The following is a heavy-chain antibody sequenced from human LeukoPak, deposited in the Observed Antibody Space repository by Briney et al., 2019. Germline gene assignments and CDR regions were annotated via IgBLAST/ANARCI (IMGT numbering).Heavy chain of an antibody. J-gene: IGHJ6*02. CDR2: IYYSGIT. CDR1: GGSISSSHSY. D-gene: IGHD6-6*01. CDR3: ARHESSSTPGYFYGMDV. Sequence: SETLSLTCTVSGGSISSSHSYWGWIRQSPGKGLEWIGTIYYSGITYYNPSLKSRVTISVDTSKNQFSLRLSSVTAADTAVYCCARHESSSTPGYFYGMDVWGQGTTVTVSS. V-gene: IGHV4-39*01.